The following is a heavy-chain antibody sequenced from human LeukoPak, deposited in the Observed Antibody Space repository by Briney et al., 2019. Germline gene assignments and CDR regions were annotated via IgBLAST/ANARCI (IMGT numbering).Heavy chain of an antibody. CDR2: IIPIFGTA. J-gene: IGHJ3*02. D-gene: IGHD2-15*01. Sequence: GASVKVSCKASGGTFSSYAISWVRQASGQGLEWMGGIIPIFGTANYAQKFQGRVTITRDESTSTAYMELSSLRSEDTAVYYCARDFHGGSGAILGAFYIWGQGTMVTVSS. CDR1: GGTFSSYA. CDR3: ARDFHGGSGAILGAFYI. V-gene: IGHV1-69*05.